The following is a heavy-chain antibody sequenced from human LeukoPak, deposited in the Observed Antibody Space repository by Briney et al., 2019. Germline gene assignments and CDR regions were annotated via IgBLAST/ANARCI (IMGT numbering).Heavy chain of an antibody. V-gene: IGHV2-5*02. CDR2: IYWDGDK. CDR3: AHSMAVAGFNWFDP. CDR1: GFSLSTSGVG. D-gene: IGHD6-19*01. J-gene: IGHJ5*02. Sequence: SGPMLVKPTQTLTLTCTFSGFSLSTSGVGVGWIRQPPGKALEWLALIYWDGDKRYSPSLKSRLTITKDTSKNQVVLTMTNMDPVDTATYYCAHSMAVAGFNWFDPWGQGTLVTVSS.